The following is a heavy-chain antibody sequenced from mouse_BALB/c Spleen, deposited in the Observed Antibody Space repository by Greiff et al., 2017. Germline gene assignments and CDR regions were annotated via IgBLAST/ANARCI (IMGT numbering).Heavy chain of an antibody. CDR2: IYPGDGDT. J-gene: IGHJ3*01. V-gene: IGHV1-80*01. CDR1: GYAFSSYW. D-gene: IGHD2-4*01. CDR3: ARFLYDYDVFAY. Sequence: VQLQQSGAELVRPGSSVKISCKASGYAFSSYWMNWVKQRPGQGLEWIGQIYPGDGDTNYNGKFKGKATLTADKSSSTAYMQLSSLTSEDSAVYFCARFLYDYDVFAYWGQGTLVTVSA.